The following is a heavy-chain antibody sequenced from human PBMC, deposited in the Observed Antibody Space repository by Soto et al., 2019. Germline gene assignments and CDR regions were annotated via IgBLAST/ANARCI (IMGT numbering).Heavy chain of an antibody. J-gene: IGHJ4*02. Sequence: PGGSLRLSCAASGFPFSSCSMNWFRQAPGKGLEWVSSISSGSGHIYYADSVKGRFTISRDNARDSLYLQMNSLGVEDTAVYFCARDGSGWSRDYWGQGTLVTVSS. CDR3: ARDGSGWSRDY. CDR1: GFPFSSCS. V-gene: IGHV3-21*06. CDR2: ISSGSGHI. D-gene: IGHD6-19*01.